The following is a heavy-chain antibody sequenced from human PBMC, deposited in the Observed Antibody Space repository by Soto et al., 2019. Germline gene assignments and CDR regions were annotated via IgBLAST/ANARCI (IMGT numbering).Heavy chain of an antibody. Sequence: PGGSLRLSCAASTMSFNTYGVTLVRQAPGKGLECVSTVTVTGGSTYYADSVKGRFTISRDRSNYTVSLLLNSLRVEDTAIYYCSSQRSPEGWFYPWGQGTLVTVSS. CDR3: SSQRSPEGWFYP. CDR1: TMSFNTYG. J-gene: IGHJ5*02. V-gene: IGHV3-23*01. D-gene: IGHD3-10*01. CDR2: VTVTGGST.